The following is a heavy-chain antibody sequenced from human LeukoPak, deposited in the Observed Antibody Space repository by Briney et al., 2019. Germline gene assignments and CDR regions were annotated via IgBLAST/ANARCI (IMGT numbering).Heavy chain of an antibody. CDR1: GYTFTGYY. J-gene: IGHJ4*02. CDR2: INPNSGGT. V-gene: IGHV1-2*02. CDR3: ARGAGYCSGGSCPRHFDY. Sequence: ASVKVSCKASGYTFTGYYMHWVRQAPGQGLEWRGWINPNSGGTNYAQKFQGRVTMTRDTSISTAYMELSRLRSDDTAVYYCARGAGYCSGGSCPRHFDYWGQGTLVTVSS. D-gene: IGHD2-15*01.